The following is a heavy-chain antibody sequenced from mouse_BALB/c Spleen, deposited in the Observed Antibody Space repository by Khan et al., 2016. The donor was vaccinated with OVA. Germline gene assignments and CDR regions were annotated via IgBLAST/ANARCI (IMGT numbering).Heavy chain of an antibody. CDR3: ARFHGGY. CDR1: GYTFTNYV. CDR2: INTYTREP. J-gene: IGHJ2*01. V-gene: IGHV9-3-1*01. Sequence: QIQLVQSGPELKKPVETVKISCKASGYTFTNYVMNWVKQSPGKGLKWMGWINTYTREPTYADDFKGRLAFSLETSASTAYLQINSLKNEDTATYFCARFHGGYWGQGTTLTVSS.